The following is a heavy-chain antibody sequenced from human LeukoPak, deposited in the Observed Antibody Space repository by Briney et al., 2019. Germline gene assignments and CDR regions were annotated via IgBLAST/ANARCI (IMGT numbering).Heavy chain of an antibody. CDR2: INSDGRST. Sequence: GGSLRLSCAASGFTFSNYWMHWVRQVPGKGLVWVSRINSDGRSTTYADSVKGRFTISRDNAKNSLYLQMNTLRAEDTAVYFCARYISTNYFDYWGQGTLVTVSS. D-gene: IGHD5/OR15-5a*01. CDR3: ARYISTNYFDY. J-gene: IGHJ4*02. CDR1: GFTFSNYW. V-gene: IGHV3-74*01.